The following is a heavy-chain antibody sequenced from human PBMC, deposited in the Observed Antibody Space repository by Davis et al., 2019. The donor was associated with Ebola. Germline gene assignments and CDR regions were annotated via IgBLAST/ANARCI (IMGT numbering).Heavy chain of an antibody. Sequence: MPSETLSLTCTVSGGSIISSSSYWGWIRQPPRKGLEWIGYIYYSGSTNYNPSLKSRVTISVDTSKNQFSLKLSSVTAADTAVYYCASGSGWSALVTGMDVWGQGTTVTVSS. D-gene: IGHD6-19*01. CDR2: IYYSGST. CDR3: ASGSGWSALVTGMDV. V-gene: IGHV4-61*05. J-gene: IGHJ6*02. CDR1: GGSIISSSSY.